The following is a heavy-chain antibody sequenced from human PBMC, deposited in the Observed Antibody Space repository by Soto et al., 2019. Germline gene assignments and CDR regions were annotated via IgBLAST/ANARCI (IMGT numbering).Heavy chain of an antibody. CDR2: ISYDGSNK. V-gene: IGHV3-30-3*01. Sequence: QVQLVESGGGVVQPGRSLRLSCAASGFTFSSYAMHWVRQAPGKGLEWVAVISYDGSNKYYADSVKGRFTISRDNSKNTLYLQMNSLRAEDTAVYYCARSSGYSYYYGMDVWGQGTTVTVSS. D-gene: IGHD5-18*01. CDR3: ARSSGYSYYYGMDV. J-gene: IGHJ6*02. CDR1: GFTFSSYA.